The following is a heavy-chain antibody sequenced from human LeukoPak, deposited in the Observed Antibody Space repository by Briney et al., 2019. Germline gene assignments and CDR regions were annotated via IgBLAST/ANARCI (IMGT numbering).Heavy chain of an antibody. CDR1: GFTFSSYW. CDR2: INSDGSST. Sequence: GGSLRLSCAASGFTFSSYWMHWVRQAPGKGLVWVSRINSDGSSTSYADSVKGRFTISRDNAKNTLYLQMNSLRAEDTAVYYCAREVTARIAVAKPFDYWGQGTLVTVSS. D-gene: IGHD6-19*01. V-gene: IGHV3-74*01. CDR3: AREVTARIAVAKPFDY. J-gene: IGHJ4*02.